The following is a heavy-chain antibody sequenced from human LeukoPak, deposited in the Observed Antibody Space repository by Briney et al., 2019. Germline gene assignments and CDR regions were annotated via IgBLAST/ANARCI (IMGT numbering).Heavy chain of an antibody. CDR2: ISYDGSNK. CDR3: ARALTLYVPYFDY. J-gene: IGHJ4*02. D-gene: IGHD3-16*01. Sequence: GGSLRLSCAASGFTFSSYAMHWVRQAPGKGLEWVAVISYDGSNKYYADSVKGRFTISRDNSKNTLYLQMNSLRAEDTAVYYCARALTLYVPYFDYWGQGTLVTVSP. V-gene: IGHV3-30*04. CDR1: GFTFSSYA.